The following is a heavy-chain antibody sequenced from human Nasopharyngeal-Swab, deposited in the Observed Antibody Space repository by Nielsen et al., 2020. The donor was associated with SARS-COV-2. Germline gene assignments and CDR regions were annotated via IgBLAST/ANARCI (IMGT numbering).Heavy chain of an antibody. Sequence: GGSLRLSCAASGFTFSSYAMHWVRRAPGKGLEYVSAISSNGGSTYYANSVKGRFTISRDNSKNTLYLQMGSLRAEDMAVYYCARTRRATVTTGAFDIWGQGTMVTVSS. CDR2: ISSNGGST. V-gene: IGHV3-64*01. CDR1: GFTFSSYA. CDR3: ARTRRATVTTGAFDI. J-gene: IGHJ3*02. D-gene: IGHD4-11*01.